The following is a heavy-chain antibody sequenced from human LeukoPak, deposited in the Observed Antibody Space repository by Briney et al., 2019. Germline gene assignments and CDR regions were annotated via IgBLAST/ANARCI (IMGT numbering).Heavy chain of an antibody. CDR1: GFTFGSYA. CDR3: AKTRAGNSSGRDPGWPMDY. CDR2: ISGSGGIT. V-gene: IGHV3-23*01. J-gene: IGHJ4*02. Sequence: PGGSLRLSYAASGFTFGSYAIYWVRQAPGKGPEWVSGISGSGGITYFADSEKGRFIISRDNSKNTVYLQINNLRAEDTALYYCAKTRAGNSSGRDPGWPMDYWGQGTLVTVSS. D-gene: IGHD3-22*01.